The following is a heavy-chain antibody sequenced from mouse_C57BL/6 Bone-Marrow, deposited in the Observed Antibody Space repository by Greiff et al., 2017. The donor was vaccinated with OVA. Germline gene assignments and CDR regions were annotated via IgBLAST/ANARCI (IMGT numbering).Heavy chain of an antibody. J-gene: IGHJ1*03. Sequence: LVEPGASVKISCKASGYSFTDYNMNWVKQSNGKSLEWIGVINPNYGTTSYNQKFKGKATLTVDQSSSTAYMQLNSLTSEDSAVYYCDYYGSSYGYFDVWGTGTTVTVSS. V-gene: IGHV1-39*01. CDR2: INPNYGTT. CDR1: GYSFTDYN. D-gene: IGHD1-1*01. CDR3: DYYGSSYGYFDV.